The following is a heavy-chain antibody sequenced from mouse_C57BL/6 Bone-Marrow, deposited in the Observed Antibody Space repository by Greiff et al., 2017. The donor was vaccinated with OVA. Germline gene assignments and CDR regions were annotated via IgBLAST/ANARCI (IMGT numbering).Heavy chain of an antibody. V-gene: IGHV1-5*01. D-gene: IGHD1-1*01. CDR3: TDGSSPYFDY. CDR2: IYPGNSDT. CDR1: GYTFTSYW. J-gene: IGHJ2*01. Sequence: EVKLQESGPVLARPGASVKMSCKTSGYTFTSYWMHWVKQRPGQGLEWIGAIYPGNSDTSYNQKLKGKAKLTAVTSASTAYMELSSLTNEDSAVYYCTDGSSPYFDYWGQGTTLTVSS.